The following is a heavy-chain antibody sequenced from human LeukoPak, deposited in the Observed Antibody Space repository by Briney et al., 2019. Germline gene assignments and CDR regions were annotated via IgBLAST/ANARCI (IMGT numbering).Heavy chain of an antibody. CDR1: GFTFRNFW. V-gene: IGHV3-7*01. Sequence: GGSLKLSCAASGFTFRNFWMCWVRQAPGKGLEWLANVRRDGSETYYLDSVKGRFTISRDNAKNSLYLEMNSLRGEDTAVYYCTTSDESSGTNWGQGTLVTVSS. J-gene: IGHJ4*02. CDR3: TTSDESSGTN. CDR2: VRRDGSET. D-gene: IGHD3-22*01.